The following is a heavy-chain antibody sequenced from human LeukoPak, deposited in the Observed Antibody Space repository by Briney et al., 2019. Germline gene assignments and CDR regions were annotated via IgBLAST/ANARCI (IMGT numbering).Heavy chain of an antibody. D-gene: IGHD1-1*01. Sequence: GGSLRLSCAASGFTFSSYSMNWVRQAPGKGLEWVSFMSGSSNYIYYADSVKGRFTISRDESENTLYLQMSSLRAEDTAVYYCAMNWNCDYWGQGTLVTVSS. CDR3: AMNWNCDY. CDR1: GFTFSSYS. CDR2: MSGSSNYI. J-gene: IGHJ4*02. V-gene: IGHV3-21*01.